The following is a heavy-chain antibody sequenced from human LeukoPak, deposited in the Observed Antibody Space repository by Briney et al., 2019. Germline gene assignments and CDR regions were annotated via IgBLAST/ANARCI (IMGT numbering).Heavy chain of an antibody. CDR3: ARDQVPAYDSDAFDI. CDR2: IKSDGSGA. Sequence: PGGSLRLSCAASGFTFSSSWMHWVRQAPGKGLVWVSRIKSDGSGATYADSVKGRFTISRDNAKNTLYLQMNSLRAEDTAVYYCARDQVPAYDSDAFDIWGQGTMVTVSS. J-gene: IGHJ3*02. V-gene: IGHV3-74*03. CDR1: GFTFSSSW. D-gene: IGHD2-2*01.